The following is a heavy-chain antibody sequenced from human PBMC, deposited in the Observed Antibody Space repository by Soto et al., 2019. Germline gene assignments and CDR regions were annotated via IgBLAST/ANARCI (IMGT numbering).Heavy chain of an antibody. V-gene: IGHV3-11*01. Sequence: QVQLVESGGGLVKPGGSLRLSCAASGFTFTDSYMSWVRQAPGKGLEWVSYISSSGGTIYYADSVKGRFTISRDNAKNSLFLPMYSLRVEDTAVYYCARGRYIVDYWGQGTLVTVSS. CDR1: GFTFTDSY. CDR2: ISSSGGTI. CDR3: ARGRYIVDY. D-gene: IGHD5-12*01. J-gene: IGHJ4*02.